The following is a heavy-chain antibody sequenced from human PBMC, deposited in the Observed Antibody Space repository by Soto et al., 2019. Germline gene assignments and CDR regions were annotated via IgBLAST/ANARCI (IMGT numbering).Heavy chain of an antibody. CDR1: GYSISSGYY. V-gene: IGHV4-38-2*02. D-gene: IGHD2-15*01. Sequence: SETLSLTCAVSGYSISSGYYWGWIRQPPGKGLELIGSIYHSGSTYYNPSLKSRVTISVDTSKNQFSLKLSSVTAADTAVYYCARELGYCSGGSCRYGMDVWGQGTTVTVS. CDR3: ARELGYCSGGSCRYGMDV. CDR2: IYHSGST. J-gene: IGHJ6*02.